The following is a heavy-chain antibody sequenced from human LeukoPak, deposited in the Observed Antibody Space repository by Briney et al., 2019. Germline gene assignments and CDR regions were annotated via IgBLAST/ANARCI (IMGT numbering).Heavy chain of an antibody. V-gene: IGHV3-30-3*01. Sequence: GRSLRLSCAASGFTFSSYAMHWVRQAPGKGLEWVAVISYDGSNKYYADSVKGRFTISRDNSENTLYLQMNSLRAEDTAVYYCARAPYCTNGVCSLDYWGQGTLVTVSS. CDR3: ARAPYCTNGVCSLDY. J-gene: IGHJ4*02. D-gene: IGHD2-8*01. CDR2: ISYDGSNK. CDR1: GFTFSSYA.